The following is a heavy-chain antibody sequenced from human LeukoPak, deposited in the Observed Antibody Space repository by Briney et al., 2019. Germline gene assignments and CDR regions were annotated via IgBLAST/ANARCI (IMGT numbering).Heavy chain of an antibody. CDR3: ARDPGPFCDTTSCYIEY. CDR2: RKQDGSQK. D-gene: IGHD2-2*02. J-gene: IGHJ4*02. V-gene: IGHV3-7*01. Sequence: TGGSLRLSCAASGFTFSNYWMTWVRQAPGKGLEWVANRKQDGSQKYYVDSVKGRFTISRDNAKNSLYLQINSLRAEDTAVYYCARDPGPFCDTTSCYIEYWGQGTLVTVSS. CDR1: GFTFSNYW.